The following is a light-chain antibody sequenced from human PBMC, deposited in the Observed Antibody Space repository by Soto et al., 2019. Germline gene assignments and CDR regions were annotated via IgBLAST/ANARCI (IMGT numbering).Light chain of an antibody. Sequence: QSALTQPRSVSGSPGQSVTICCTGTSSDVGAYNYVSWFQQHPGKAPKLMMSDVSKRPSGVPDRFSGSKSGTTASLTISGLQAEDEADYYCCSYAGSYTVLFGGGTKLTVL. CDR2: DVS. CDR3: CSYAGSYTVL. J-gene: IGLJ2*01. V-gene: IGLV2-11*01. CDR1: SSDVGAYNY.